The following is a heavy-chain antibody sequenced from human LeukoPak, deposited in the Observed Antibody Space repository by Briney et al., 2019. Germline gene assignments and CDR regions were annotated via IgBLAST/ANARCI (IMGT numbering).Heavy chain of an antibody. CDR1: GGSISSYY. V-gene: IGHV4-59*01. CDR3: ARSRTIFGVTDYYGMGV. Sequence: SETLSLTCTVSGGSISSYYWSWIRQPPGKGLEWIGYIYYSGSTNYNPSLKSRVTISVDTSKNQFSLKLSSVTAADTAVYYCARSRTIFGVTDYYGMGVWGQGTTVTVSS. D-gene: IGHD3-3*01. CDR2: IYYSGST. J-gene: IGHJ6*02.